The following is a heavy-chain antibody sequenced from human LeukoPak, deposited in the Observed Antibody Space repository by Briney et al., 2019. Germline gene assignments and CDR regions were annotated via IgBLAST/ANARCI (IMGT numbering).Heavy chain of an antibody. V-gene: IGHV3-74*01. CDR3: ASDSPYYGMDV. CDR1: GSTFSSYG. CDR2: INGDGSIT. Sequence: PGGSLRLSCAASGSTFSSYGMHWVRQAPGKGLLWVARINGDGSITAYADSVKGRFTISRDNAENTLYLQMNSLRVEDTAVYHCASDSPYYGMDVWGQGTTVTVSS. J-gene: IGHJ6*02.